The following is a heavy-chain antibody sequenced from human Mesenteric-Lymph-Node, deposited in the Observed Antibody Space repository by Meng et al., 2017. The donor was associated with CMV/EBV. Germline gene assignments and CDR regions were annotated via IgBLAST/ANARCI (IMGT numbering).Heavy chain of an antibody. J-gene: IGHJ4*02. CDR3: AGESRYAKFDY. CDR2: VDGSSRTI. V-gene: IGHV3-48*03. CDR1: GFTFSRSA. D-gene: IGHD2-2*01. Sequence: GGSLRLSCVASGFTFSRSAMNWVRQAPGKGLEWVSYVDGSSRTIYYADSVKGRFTISRDNAKNSLYLQMNSLRAEDTAVYYCAGESRYAKFDYWGQGTLVTVSS.